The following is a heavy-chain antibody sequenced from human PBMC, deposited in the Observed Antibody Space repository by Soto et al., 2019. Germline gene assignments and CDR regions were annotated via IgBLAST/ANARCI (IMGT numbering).Heavy chain of an antibody. CDR3: ARFSTLGKDYGVDV. J-gene: IGHJ6*02. CDR2: INSSGRT. D-gene: IGHD2-2*01. CDR1: GDSISSSDSY. Sequence: QVQLQESGPGLVKPSQTLSLTCSVSGDSISSSDSYWSLIRQPPGKGLEWIGYINSSGRTYYKPSLKNRVSIXXXTXXNQFSRRLTSVTVADTAVYFCARFSTLGKDYGVDVWGQGTTVTVSS. V-gene: IGHV4-30-4*01.